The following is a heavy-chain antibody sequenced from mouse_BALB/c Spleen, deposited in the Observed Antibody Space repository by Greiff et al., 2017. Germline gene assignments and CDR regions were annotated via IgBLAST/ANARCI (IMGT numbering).Heavy chain of an antibody. CDR3: ARHLGANYFDY. D-gene: IGHD4-1*01. J-gene: IGHJ2*01. V-gene: IGHV5-6*02. CDR2: ISSGGSYT. CDR1: GFTFSSYG. Sequence: DVMLVESGGVLVKPGGSLKLSCAASGFTFSSYGMSWVRQTPDKRLEWVATISSGGSYTYYPDSVKGRFTISRDNAKNTLYLQMSSLKSEDTAMYYCARHLGANYFDYWGQGTTLTVSS.